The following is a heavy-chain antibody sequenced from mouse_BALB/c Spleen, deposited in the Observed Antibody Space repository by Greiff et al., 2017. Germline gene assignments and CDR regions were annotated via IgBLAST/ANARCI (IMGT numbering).Heavy chain of an antibody. Sequence: QVQLQQSGPELVKPGASVRISCKASGYTFTSYYIHWVKQRPGQGLEWIGWIYPGNVNTKYNEKFKGKATLTADKSSSTAYMQLSSLTSEDSAVYFCARGMITLFDYWGQGTTLTVSS. CDR1: GYTFTSYY. CDR2: IYPGNVNT. J-gene: IGHJ2*01. CDR3: ARGMITLFDY. D-gene: IGHD2-4*01. V-gene: IGHV1S56*01.